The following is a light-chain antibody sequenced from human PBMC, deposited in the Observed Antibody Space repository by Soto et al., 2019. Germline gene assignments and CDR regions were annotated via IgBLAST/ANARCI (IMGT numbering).Light chain of an antibody. CDR2: LNSDGSH. Sequence: QSVLTQSPSASASLGASVKLTCTLSSGHSSYAIAWHQQQPEKGPRYLMKLNSDGSHSKGDGIPDRFSGSSSGAERYLTISSLQSEDEADYYCQTWGTGTVVFGGETNLTVL. J-gene: IGLJ2*01. CDR1: SGHSSYA. CDR3: QTWGTGTVV. V-gene: IGLV4-69*01.